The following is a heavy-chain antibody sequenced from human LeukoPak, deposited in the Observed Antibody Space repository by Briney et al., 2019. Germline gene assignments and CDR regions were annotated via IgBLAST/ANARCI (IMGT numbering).Heavy chain of an antibody. D-gene: IGHD3-10*01. CDR2: MYPNSGNT. Sequence: ASVKVSCKASGYTFTSYDINWVRQATGQGLEWMGWMYPNSGNTGYAQKFQGRVTMTRDTSISTAYMELSSLRSEDTAVYYCARGRRGGSGSYYAFRDYWGQGTLVTVSS. J-gene: IGHJ4*02. CDR3: ARGRRGGSGSYYAFRDY. CDR1: GYTFTSYD. V-gene: IGHV1-8*01.